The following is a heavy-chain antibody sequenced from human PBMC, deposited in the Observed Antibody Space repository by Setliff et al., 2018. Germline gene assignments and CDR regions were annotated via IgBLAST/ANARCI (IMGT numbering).Heavy chain of an antibody. CDR2: IYYSGST. D-gene: IGHD3-10*01. V-gene: IGHV4-31*02. CDR3: VRPHYGSGGYFNSLSAFDI. J-gene: IGHJ3*02. CDR1: GGPISSGGYY. Sequence: TLSLTCTVSGGPISSGGYYWSWIRQHPGKGLEWIGYIYYSGSTYYNPSLKSRVTISVDTSKNQFSLKLSSVTAADTAVYYCVRPHYGSGGYFNSLSAFDIWGRGTMVTVSS.